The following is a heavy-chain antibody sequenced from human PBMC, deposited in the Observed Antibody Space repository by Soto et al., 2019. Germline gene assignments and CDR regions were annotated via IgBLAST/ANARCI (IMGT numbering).Heavy chain of an antibody. V-gene: IGHV4-4*02. J-gene: IGHJ3*02. CDR2: IHHRGSI. CDR1: GGSISSINW. CDR3: ARVTESDAFDI. Sequence: SETLSLTCAVSGGSISSINWWSWVRQPPGKGLEWIGEIHHRGSINYSPSLSSRLTISVDKSKNQFSLNLSSVTAADTAVYYCARVTESDAFDIWGQGTMDTVSS.